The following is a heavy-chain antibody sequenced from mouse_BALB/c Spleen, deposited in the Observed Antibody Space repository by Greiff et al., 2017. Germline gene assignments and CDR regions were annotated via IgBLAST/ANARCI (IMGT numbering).Heavy chain of an antibody. Sequence: EVKVVESGGGLVKPGGSLKLSCAASGFTFSSYAMSWVRQSPEKRLEWVAEISSGGSYTYYPDTVTGRFTISRDNAKNTLYLEMSSLRSEDTAMYYCARALPEYYYAMDYWGQGTSVTVSS. CDR2: ISSGGSYT. D-gene: IGHD5-5*01. J-gene: IGHJ4*01. CDR1: GFTFSSYA. CDR3: ARALPEYYYAMDY. V-gene: IGHV5-9-4*01.